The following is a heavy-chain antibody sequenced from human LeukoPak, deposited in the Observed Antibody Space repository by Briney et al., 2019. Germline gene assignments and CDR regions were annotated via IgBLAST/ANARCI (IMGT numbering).Heavy chain of an antibody. CDR1: GGSIRSSSYY. CDR2: IYYSGST. Sequence: SETLSLTCTVSGGSIRSSSYYWGWIHQPPGKGLEWIGSIYYSGSTYYIPSLKSRVTISVDTSKNQFSLKLTSVTAADTALYYCARQGGDNGYYYFDHWGQGTLVTVSS. CDR3: ARQGGDNGYYYFDH. D-gene: IGHD4-17*01. J-gene: IGHJ4*02. V-gene: IGHV4-39*01.